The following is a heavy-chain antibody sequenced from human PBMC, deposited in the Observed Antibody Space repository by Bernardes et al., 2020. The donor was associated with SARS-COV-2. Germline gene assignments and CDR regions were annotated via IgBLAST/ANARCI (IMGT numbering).Heavy chain of an antibody. J-gene: IGHJ4*02. Sequence: ASVKVSYTASGYTFSDFYIHWLRQAPGQGLEWMGWISPKSGATNHAQKFQGRVTMTRDTSITTDYMELSSLTSDDTAVYYCARIYSTSSFDFDYWGQGTLVTVSS. CDR3: ARIYSTSSFDFDY. D-gene: IGHD6-6*01. V-gene: IGHV1-2*02. CDR1: GYTFSDFY. CDR2: ISPKSGAT.